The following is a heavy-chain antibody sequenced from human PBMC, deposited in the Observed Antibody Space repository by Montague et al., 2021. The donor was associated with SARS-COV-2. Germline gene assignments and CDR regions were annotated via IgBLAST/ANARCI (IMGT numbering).Heavy chain of an antibody. Sequence: QSGAEVKKPGESLRISCKVSGYIFISHWITWVRQMPGKGLEWMWRIDPSDSYTNYSPSFQGHVSISVDKSISTAYLQWSSLKASDTAMYYCARRGRPYSGSTTAYFDYWGQGTLVTAAS. CDR1: GYIFISHW. CDR3: ARRGRPYSGSTTAYFDY. D-gene: IGHD5-12*01. CDR2: IDPSDSYT. V-gene: IGHV5-10-1*01. J-gene: IGHJ4*02.